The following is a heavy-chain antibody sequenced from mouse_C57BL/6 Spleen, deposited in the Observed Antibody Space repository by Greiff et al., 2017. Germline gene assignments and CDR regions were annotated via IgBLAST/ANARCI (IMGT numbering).Heavy chain of an antibody. V-gene: IGHV2-5*01. J-gene: IGHJ1*03. D-gene: IGHD1-1*01. CDR3: ASYYYGSSWYFDV. CDR2: IWRGGST. CDR1: GFSLTSYG. Sequence: QVQLQQSGPGLVQPSQSLSITCTVSGFSLTSYGVHWVRQSPGTGLEWLGVIWRGGSTDYNAAFMSRLSITKDNSKSQVFFKMNSLQADDTAIYYCASYYYGSSWYFDVWGTGTTVTVSS.